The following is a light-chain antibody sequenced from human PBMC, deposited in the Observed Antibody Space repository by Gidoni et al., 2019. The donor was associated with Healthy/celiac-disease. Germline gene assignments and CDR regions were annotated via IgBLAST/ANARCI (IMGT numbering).Light chain of an antibody. Sequence: DIQMTQSPSSLSASVGDRVTITCRASQSISSYLNWYQQKPGKAPKLLIHAASSLQSEVPSRFSGSGSGTDFTLTISSLQPEDFATYYCQQSYSTPRYTFGQGTKLEIK. V-gene: IGKV1-39*01. CDR3: QQSYSTPRYT. CDR2: AAS. J-gene: IGKJ2*01. CDR1: QSISSY.